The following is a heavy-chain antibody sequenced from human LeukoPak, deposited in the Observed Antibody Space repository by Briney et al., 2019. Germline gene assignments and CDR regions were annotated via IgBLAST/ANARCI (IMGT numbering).Heavy chain of an antibody. CDR1: GYSISSGYY. Sequence: SETLSLTCAISGYSISSGYYWGWIRQPPGKGLEWIGSIYHSGSTYYNPSLKSRVTISVDTSKNQFSLKLSSVTAADTAVYYCARRLNWFDPWGQGTLVTVSS. CDR3: ARRLNWFDP. V-gene: IGHV4-38-2*01. J-gene: IGHJ5*02. CDR2: IYHSGST.